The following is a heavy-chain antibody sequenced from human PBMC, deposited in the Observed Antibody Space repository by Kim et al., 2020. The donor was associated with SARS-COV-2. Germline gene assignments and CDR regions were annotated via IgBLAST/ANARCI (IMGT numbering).Heavy chain of an antibody. CDR3: ATLLWFGELYDY. J-gene: IGHJ4*02. V-gene: IGHV3-11*01. Sequence: GGSLRLSCAASGFTFSDYYMSWIRQAPGKGLEWVSYISSSGSTIYYADSVKGRFTISRDNAKNSLYLQMNSLRAEDTAVYYCATLLWFGELYDYWGQGTLVTVSS. CDR1: GFTFSDYY. CDR2: ISSSGSTI. D-gene: IGHD3-10*01.